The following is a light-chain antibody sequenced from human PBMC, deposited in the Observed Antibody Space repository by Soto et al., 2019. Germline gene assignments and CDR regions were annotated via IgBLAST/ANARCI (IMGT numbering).Light chain of an antibody. CDR3: SSYTSSSTLYV. V-gene: IGLV2-14*03. CDR1: SSDVGGYNY. Sequence: SALPQPASVSGSPGQSITISCTGTSSDVGGYNYVSWYQQHPGKAPKLMIYDVSNRPSGVSYRFSGSKSGNTASLTISGLQAEDEADYYCSSYTSSSTLYVFGTGTKVTVL. J-gene: IGLJ1*01. CDR2: DVS.